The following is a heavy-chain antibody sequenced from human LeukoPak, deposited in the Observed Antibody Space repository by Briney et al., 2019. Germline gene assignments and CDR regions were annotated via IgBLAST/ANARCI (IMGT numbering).Heavy chain of an antibody. CDR2: IYHSGST. J-gene: IGHJ4*02. CDR3: ARGFYYDSSGYYFDY. V-gene: IGHV4-28*03. D-gene: IGHD3-22*01. Sequence: SDTLSLTCAVSGYSITSSSWWGWIRQPPGKGLEWIGYIYHSGSTYYNPSLKSRVTISVDRSKNQFSLKLCSVTAADTAVYYCARGFYYDSSGYYFDYWGQGTLVTVSS. CDR1: GYSITSSSW.